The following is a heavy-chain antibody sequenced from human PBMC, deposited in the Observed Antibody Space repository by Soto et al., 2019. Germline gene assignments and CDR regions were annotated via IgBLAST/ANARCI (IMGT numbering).Heavy chain of an antibody. Sequence: GGSLRLSCAASGFTFSSYAMTWVRQAPGKGLEWVSGISVSGGSTYYADSVKGRFTISRDNSENTLYLQMNSLRAEDTAVYYCAKDGPYGSGSHYLGYFDYSGQGTLVTVSS. J-gene: IGHJ4*03. V-gene: IGHV3-23*01. D-gene: IGHD3-10*01. CDR1: GFTFSSYA. CDR2: ISVSGGST. CDR3: AKDGPYGSGSHYLGYFDY.